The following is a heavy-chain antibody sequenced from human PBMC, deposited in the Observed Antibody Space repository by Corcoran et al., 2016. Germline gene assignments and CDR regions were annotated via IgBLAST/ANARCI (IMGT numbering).Heavy chain of an antibody. D-gene: IGHD6-13*01. Sequence: QVQLQQSGPGLVKPSHTLTLTCAISGVSVSTNSAACNWIRQSPSRGLDWLGRTYYRSNWYNDYAISVKSRITIYPDTSKNQFSLQLNSVTREDTAVYYCARDRRSSSWYDFDYWGHGTHVTVSS. CDR3: ARDRRSSSWYDFDY. CDR2: TYYRSNWYN. J-gene: IGHJ4*01. V-gene: IGHV6-1*01. CDR1: GVSVSTNSAA.